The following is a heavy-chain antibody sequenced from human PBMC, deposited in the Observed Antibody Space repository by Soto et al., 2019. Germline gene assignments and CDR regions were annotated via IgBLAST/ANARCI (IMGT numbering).Heavy chain of an antibody. D-gene: IGHD3-9*01. V-gene: IGHV4-39*01. CDR3: ARLEGLATISYYFDF. CDR2: FFYLGNA. CDR1: DDSINSDKYY. Sequence: SETLSLTCSVSDDSINSDKYYWGWIRQPPGKGLVLLVIFFYLGNAYFTPSLQTRVTISLDKSKSQFSLKLNSVTAADSVVYFCARLEGLATISYYFDFWGPGALVTVSS. J-gene: IGHJ4*02.